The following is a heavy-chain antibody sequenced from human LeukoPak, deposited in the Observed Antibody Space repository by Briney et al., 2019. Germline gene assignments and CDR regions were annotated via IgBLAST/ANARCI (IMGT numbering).Heavy chain of an antibody. J-gene: IGHJ4*02. D-gene: IGHD5-18*01. V-gene: IGHV3-74*01. Sequence: PGGSLRLSCAASGFTFTSYWMHWVRQAPGKGLVWVSRINSDGRSTSYADSVTGRFTISRDNAKNTLYLQKNSLRAEDTAVYYCARGGGYSYDYIAYWGQGTLVTVSS. CDR1: GFTFTSYW. CDR3: ARGGGYSYDYIAY. CDR2: INSDGRST.